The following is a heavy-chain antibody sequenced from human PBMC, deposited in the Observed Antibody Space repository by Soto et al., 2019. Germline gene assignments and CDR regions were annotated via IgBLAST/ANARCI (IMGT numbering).Heavy chain of an antibody. CDR1: GFTFSDYY. J-gene: IGHJ6*02. CDR3: AREVGFGEQLAPYYYYGMDV. CDR2: ISSSSSYT. Sequence: GGSLRLSCAASGFTFSDYYMSWIRQAPGKGLEWVSYISSSSSYTNYADSVKGRFTISRDNAKNSLYLQMNSLRAEDTAVYYCAREVGFGEQLAPYYYYGMDVWGQGTTVTVSS. V-gene: IGHV3-11*06. D-gene: IGHD3-10*01.